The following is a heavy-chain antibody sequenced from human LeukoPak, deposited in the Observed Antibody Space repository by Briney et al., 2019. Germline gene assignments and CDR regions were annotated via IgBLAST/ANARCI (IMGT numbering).Heavy chain of an antibody. CDR2: INPNSGGT. V-gene: IGHV1-2*02. J-gene: IGHJ4*02. CDR3: ARDYPDYYFDY. Sequence: ASVKVSCTASGYTFTGYYMHWVRQPPGQGLEWMGWINPNSGGTNYAQKFQGRVTMTRDTSISTAYMELSRLRSDDTAVYYCARDYPDYYFDYWGQGTLVTVSS. D-gene: IGHD1-14*01. CDR1: GYTFTGYY.